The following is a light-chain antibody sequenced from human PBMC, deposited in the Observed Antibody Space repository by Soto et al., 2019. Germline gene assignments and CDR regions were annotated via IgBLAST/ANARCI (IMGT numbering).Light chain of an antibody. Sequence: QSALTQPRSVSGSPGQSVTISCSGTDNDVGGYNFVSWYQQHPGKAPKLMVFDVSKRPSGVPGRFSGSKSGTTASLTISGLQAEDGADYYCCSFAGSLNFVFGTGTKLTVL. CDR2: DVS. CDR1: DNDVGGYNF. CDR3: CSFAGSLNFV. V-gene: IGLV2-11*01. J-gene: IGLJ1*01.